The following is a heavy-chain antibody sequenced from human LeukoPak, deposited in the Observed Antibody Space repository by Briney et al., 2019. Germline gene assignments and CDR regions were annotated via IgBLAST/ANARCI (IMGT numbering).Heavy chain of an antibody. CDR3: ARDRICPLYYMDV. CDR2: INHSGST. V-gene: IGHV4-34*01. J-gene: IGHJ6*03. Sequence: PSETLSLTCAVYGGSFSGYYWSWIRQPPGKGLEWIGEINHSGSTNYNPSLKSRVTISVDTSKNQFSLKLSSVTAADTAVYYCARDRICPLYYMDVWGKGTTVTVSS. CDR1: GGSFSGYY. D-gene: IGHD3-3*01.